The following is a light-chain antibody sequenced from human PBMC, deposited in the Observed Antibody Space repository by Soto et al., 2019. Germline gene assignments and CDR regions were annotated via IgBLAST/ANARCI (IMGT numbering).Light chain of an antibody. CDR1: SSDVGGYNY. J-gene: IGLJ2*01. Sequence: QSVLTQPASVSGSPGQSITISCTGTSSDVGGYNYVSWYQQHPGKAPNLMIYEVSNRPPGVSNRFSGSKSGNTASLTISGLQAEDEADYYCSSYTSSSTLVFGGGTKVTVL. V-gene: IGLV2-14*01. CDR2: EVS. CDR3: SSYTSSSTLV.